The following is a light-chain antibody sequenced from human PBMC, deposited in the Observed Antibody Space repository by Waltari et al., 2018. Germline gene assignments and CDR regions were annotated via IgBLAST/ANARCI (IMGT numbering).Light chain of an antibody. J-gene: IGKJ1*01. CDR1: ESINSW. V-gene: IGKV1-5*03. CDR3: QQYHHYWT. Sequence: MTQSPSTLSASIGDRVTITCRASESINSWLAWFQQRPGEAPKLLISKASTLESGVPSRFSASGSGTEFTLTISSLQPDDFATYYCQQYHHYWTFGQGTKVEMK. CDR2: KAS.